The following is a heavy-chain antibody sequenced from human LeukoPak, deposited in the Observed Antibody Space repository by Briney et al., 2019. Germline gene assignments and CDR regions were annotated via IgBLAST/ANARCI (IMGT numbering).Heavy chain of an antibody. J-gene: IGHJ5*02. CDR2: INSDGSST. Sequence: GGSLRLSCAASGFTFSSYWAHWVRQAPGKGLVLVSRINSDGSSTSYADSVKGRFTISRDNAKNTLYLQMNSLRAEDTAVYYCARDPKFTMVRGAHPFNWFDPWGQGTLVTVSS. D-gene: IGHD3-10*01. CDR1: GFTFSSYW. V-gene: IGHV3-74*01. CDR3: ARDPKFTMVRGAHPFNWFDP.